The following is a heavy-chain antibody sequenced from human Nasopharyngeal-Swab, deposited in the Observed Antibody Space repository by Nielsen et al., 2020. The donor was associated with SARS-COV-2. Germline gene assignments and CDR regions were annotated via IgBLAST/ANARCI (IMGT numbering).Heavy chain of an antibody. CDR2: IVVGSVNT. D-gene: IGHD3-3*01. CDR3: TADWFRLRFLEWLPGGYGMDV. Sequence: SVKVSCKASGFTFTSSAVQWVRQARGQPLEWIGWIVVGSVNTNYAQKFQERVTITRDMTTSTAYMELSSLRSEDTAVYYCTADWFRLRFLEWLPGGYGMDVWGQGTTVTVSS. V-gene: IGHV1-58*01. J-gene: IGHJ6*02. CDR1: GFTFTSSA.